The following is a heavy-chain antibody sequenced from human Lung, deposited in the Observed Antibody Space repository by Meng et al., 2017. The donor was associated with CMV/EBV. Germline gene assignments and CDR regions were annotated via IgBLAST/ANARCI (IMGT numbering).Heavy chain of an antibody. CDR2: ISTNTGTP. CDR3: ARGGNFDP. J-gene: IGHJ5*02. V-gene: IGHV7-4-1*02. D-gene: IGHD2/OR15-2a*01. CDR1: GYTFSTYT. Sequence: QVPVVQFGSELKKPGASVKVSCNASGYTFSTYTINWVRQAHGRGLEWMGWISTNTGTPTYTQGFTGRFVFSLDTSVSTAYLQISSLKAEDTAVYYCARGGNFDPWGQGTLVTVSS.